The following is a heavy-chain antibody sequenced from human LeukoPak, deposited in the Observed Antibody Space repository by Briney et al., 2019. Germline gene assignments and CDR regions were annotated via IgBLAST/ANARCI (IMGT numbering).Heavy chain of an antibody. J-gene: IGHJ6*03. D-gene: IGHD3-9*01. CDR3: ARDQRLRYFDWLLSYYYYMDV. CDR1: GGSISSGSYY. V-gene: IGHV4-61*01. CDR2: IYYSGST. Sequence: SETLSLTCTVSGGSISSGSYYWSWIRQPPGKGLEWIGYIYYSGSTNYNPSLKSRVTVSVDKSKNQFSLKLSSVTAADTAVYYCARDQRLRYFDWLLSYYYYMDVWGKGTTVTVSS.